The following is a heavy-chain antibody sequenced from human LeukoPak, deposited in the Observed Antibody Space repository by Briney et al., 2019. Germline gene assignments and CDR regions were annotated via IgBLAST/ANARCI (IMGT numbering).Heavy chain of an antibody. V-gene: IGHV3-49*04. Sequence: GGSLRLSCAASGFTFSSYEMNWVRQAPGKGLEWVAFIRAKYYGGTPEYAASVKGRFTISRDDSKSIAYLQMNSLKAEDTAVFYCAASDHLYCSSTGCHIDYWGQGTLVTVSS. CDR3: AASDHLYCSSTGCHIDY. J-gene: IGHJ4*02. D-gene: IGHD2-2*01. CDR2: IRAKYYGGTP. CDR1: GFTFSSYE.